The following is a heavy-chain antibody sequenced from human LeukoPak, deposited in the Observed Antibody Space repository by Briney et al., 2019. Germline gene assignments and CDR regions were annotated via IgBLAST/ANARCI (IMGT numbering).Heavy chain of an antibody. J-gene: IGHJ4*02. CDR3: ARDYGAVANRLTWDY. CDR2: ISAYNGNT. Sequence: RASVKVSCKASGYTFTSYGISWVRQAPGQGLEWMGWISAYNGNTNYTQKFQGRVTMTTDTSTSSAYMELRSLRSDDTAVYYCARDYGAVANRLTWDYWGQGTLVTVSS. D-gene: IGHD6-19*01. CDR1: GYTFTSYG. V-gene: IGHV1-18*01.